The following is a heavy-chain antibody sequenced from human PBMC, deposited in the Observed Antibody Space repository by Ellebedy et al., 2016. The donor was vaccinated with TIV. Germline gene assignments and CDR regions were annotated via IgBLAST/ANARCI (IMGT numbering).Heavy chain of an antibody. CDR3: ARHNTDYGGNSIDA. CDR1: GYNFDNYW. CDR2: IYPGDSDI. V-gene: IGHV5-51*01. Sequence: GESLKISCQGSGYNFDNYWIGWVRQKPGKGLEWMGIIYPGDSDIRYRPSFQGQVTIAADKSLTTAYLQWSSLKTSDTAMYYCARHNTDYGGNSIDAWGQGTRVTVSS. D-gene: IGHD4-23*01. J-gene: IGHJ5*02.